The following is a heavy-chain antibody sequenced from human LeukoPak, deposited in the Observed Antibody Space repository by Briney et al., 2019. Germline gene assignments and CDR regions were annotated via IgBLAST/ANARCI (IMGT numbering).Heavy chain of an antibody. D-gene: IGHD5-18*01. CDR1: GGSFSGYY. J-gene: IGHJ4*02. Sequence: PSETLSLTCAVYGGSFSGYYWSWIRQPPGKGLEWIGEIYYSGSTNYNPSLKSRVTISVDTSKNQFSLKLSSVTAADTAVYYCARGFRRGYSYDRRGYYFDYWGQGTLVTVSS. CDR2: IYYSGST. CDR3: ARGFRRGYSYDRRGYYFDY. V-gene: IGHV4-34*01.